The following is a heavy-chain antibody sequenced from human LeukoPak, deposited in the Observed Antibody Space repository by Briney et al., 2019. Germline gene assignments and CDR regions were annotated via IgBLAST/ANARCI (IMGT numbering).Heavy chain of an antibody. CDR2: INGDGSSA. Sequence: GGSLRLSCAASGFTFRGYWMHSVRQAPGKGLVWVSLINGDGSSATYADSVKGRFTISRDNAKNTLYLQMNSLRVEDTAVYYFGRDLSVYSYCLGYWGQGTLVTVSS. J-gene: IGHJ4*02. V-gene: IGHV3-74*01. CDR1: GFTFRGYW. D-gene: IGHD5-18*01. CDR3: GRDLSVYSYCLGY.